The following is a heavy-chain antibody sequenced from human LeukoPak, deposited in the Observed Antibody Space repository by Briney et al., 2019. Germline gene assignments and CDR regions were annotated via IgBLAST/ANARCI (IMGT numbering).Heavy chain of an antibody. D-gene: IGHD3-16*01. Sequence: SETLSLTCTVSGGSISGYYWSWIRQPPGKELDWIGYIHSSGSANYNPSLMGRVTISVATSKNQLSLNLSSVTAADTAVYYCARYVSAKTIDYWGQGTLVTVSS. CDR2: IHSSGSA. J-gene: IGHJ4*02. CDR3: ARYVSAKTIDY. V-gene: IGHV4-59*01. CDR1: GGSISGYY.